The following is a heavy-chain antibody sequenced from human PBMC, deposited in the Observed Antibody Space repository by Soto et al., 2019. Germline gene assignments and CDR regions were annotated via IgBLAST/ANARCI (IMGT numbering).Heavy chain of an antibody. V-gene: IGHV3-74*03. CDR1: GFTFGDYW. CDR3: ETAEVDX. Sequence: GGSLRLSCAASGFTFGDYWMHWVRQPPGKGPEWVSRMTGDGRTTQYADSVKGRFTASRDNAKSTLYLQKNSLRAEDTAVYYCETAEVDXWGPGTLVTVSX. CDR2: MTGDGRTT. J-gene: IGHJ4*02.